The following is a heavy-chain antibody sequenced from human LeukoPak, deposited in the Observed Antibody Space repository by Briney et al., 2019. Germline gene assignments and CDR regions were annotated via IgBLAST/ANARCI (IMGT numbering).Heavy chain of an antibody. CDR3: AKDQWLVLDY. CDR1: GFTFSSYG. D-gene: IGHD6-19*01. CDR2: IRYDGSNN. V-gene: IGHV3-30*02. Sequence: GGSLRLSCAASGFTFSSYGMHWVRQAPGKGLEWVAFIRYDGSNNYYADSVKGRFTISRDNSKNTLYLQRNSLRAEDTAVYSCAKDQWLVLDYWGQGTLVTVSS. J-gene: IGHJ4*02.